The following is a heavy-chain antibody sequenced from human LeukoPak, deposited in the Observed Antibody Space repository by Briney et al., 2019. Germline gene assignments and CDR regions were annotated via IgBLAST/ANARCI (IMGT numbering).Heavy chain of an antibody. CDR2: IYYSGST. CDR3: ARETAPYSSGWGAFDT. V-gene: IGHV4-59*01. D-gene: IGHD6-19*01. Sequence: SETLSLTCTVSGGSISSYYWSRIRQPPGKGLEWIGYIYYSGSTNYNPSLKSRVTISVDTSKNQFSLKLSSVTAADTAVYYCARETAPYSSGWGAFDTWGQGTMVTVSS. CDR1: GGSISSYY. J-gene: IGHJ3*02.